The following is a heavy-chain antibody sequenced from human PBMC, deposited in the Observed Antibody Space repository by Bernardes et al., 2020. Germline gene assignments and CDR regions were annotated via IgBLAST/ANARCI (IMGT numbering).Heavy chain of an antibody. CDR2: IKQDGSLK. D-gene: IGHD3-22*01. V-gene: IGHV3-7*01. J-gene: IGHJ4*02. CDR3: ARDRVDSSGYYYVDY. Sequence: SLRLSCAASGFTFSSYWMSWVRQAPGKGLEWVANIKQDGSLKYYVDSVKGRFTISRDNAKNSLFLQMNSLRAEDTAVYYCARDRVDSSGYYYVDYWGQGTLVTVSS. CDR1: GFTFSSYW.